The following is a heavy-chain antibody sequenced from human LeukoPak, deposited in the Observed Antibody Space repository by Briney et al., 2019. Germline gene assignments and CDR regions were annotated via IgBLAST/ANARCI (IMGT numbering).Heavy chain of an antibody. CDR3: ATGTTVTPLYIDY. V-gene: IGHV3-21*01. CDR1: GFTFSSYS. D-gene: IGHD4-17*01. CDR2: ISSSSSYI. Sequence: GGSLRLSCAASGFTFSSYSMNWVRQAPGKGLEWVSSISSSSSYIYYADSVKGRFTISRDNAKNSLYLQMNSLRAEDTAVYYCATGTTVTPLYIDYWGQGTLVTVSS. J-gene: IGHJ4*02.